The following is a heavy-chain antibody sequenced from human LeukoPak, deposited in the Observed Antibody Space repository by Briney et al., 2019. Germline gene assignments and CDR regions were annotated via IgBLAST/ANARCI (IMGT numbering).Heavy chain of an antibody. CDR2: IYYSGST. V-gene: IGHV4-39*07. J-gene: IGHJ3*02. Sequence: SETLSLTCTVSGGSISSSSYYWGWIRQPPGKGLEWIGSIYYSGSTYYNPSLKSRVTISVDTSKNQFSLKLSSVTAADTAVYYCARGTYYYGSGSPRAFDIWGQGTMVTVSS. CDR3: ARGTYYYGSGSPRAFDI. D-gene: IGHD3-10*01. CDR1: GGSISSSSYY.